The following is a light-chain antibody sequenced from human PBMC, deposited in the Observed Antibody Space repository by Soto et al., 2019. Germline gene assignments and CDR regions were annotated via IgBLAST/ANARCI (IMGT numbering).Light chain of an antibody. Sequence: EIVLTQSPATLSLSPGERATLSCRASQSVSSQLAWYQQKPGQAPRLLIYDASNRATGIPARFSGSGSGTDFTLTISSLEPEDFAVYYCQQRSNWPGTFGQGTKVDIK. CDR1: QSVSSQ. V-gene: IGKV3-11*01. J-gene: IGKJ2*01. CDR3: QQRSNWPGT. CDR2: DAS.